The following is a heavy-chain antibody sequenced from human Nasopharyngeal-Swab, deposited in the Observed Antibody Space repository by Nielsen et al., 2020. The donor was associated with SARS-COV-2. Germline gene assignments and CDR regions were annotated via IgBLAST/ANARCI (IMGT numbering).Heavy chain of an antibody. V-gene: IGHV3-48*03. CDR3: ASLPQRSGFYYYYGMDV. J-gene: IGHJ6*02. CDR2: ISSSGSTI. CDR1: GFTFSSYE. Sequence: GESLKISCAASGFTFSSYEMNWVRQAPGKGLEWVSYISSSGSTIYYADSVKGRFTISRDNAKNSLYLQMNSLRAEDTAVYYCASLPQRSGFYYYYGMDVWGQGTTVTVSS. D-gene: IGHD3-10*01.